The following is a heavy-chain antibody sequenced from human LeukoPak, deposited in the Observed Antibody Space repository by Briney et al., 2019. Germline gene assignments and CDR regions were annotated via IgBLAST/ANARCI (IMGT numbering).Heavy chain of an antibody. CDR3: AKVRTGHYFDY. Sequence: GGSLVLSWAASGFTFKQYAMRWVREAPGKGLEWVSSISSSGGSTYYADSVKVRFTISRDDSKNTLYVQMNSLRAEDTAVYYCAKVRTGHYFDYWGQGTLVTVSS. CDR2: ISSSGGST. D-gene: IGHD3/OR15-3a*01. J-gene: IGHJ4*02. CDR1: GFTFKQYA. V-gene: IGHV3-23*01.